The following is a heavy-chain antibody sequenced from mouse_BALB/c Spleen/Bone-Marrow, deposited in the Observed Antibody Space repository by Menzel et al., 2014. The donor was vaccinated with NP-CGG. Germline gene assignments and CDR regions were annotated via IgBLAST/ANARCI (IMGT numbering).Heavy chain of an antibody. D-gene: IGHD1-1*02. CDR3: ASLTMVHWYFDV. Sequence: EVQGVESGGGLLKPGGSLKLSCAASGFTFSSYAMSWVRQTPEKRLEWVASISSRGSTYYPDSVKGRFTISRDNARNILYLQMSSLRSEDTAMYYCASLTMVHWYFDVWGAGTTVTVSS. CDR1: GFTFSSYA. V-gene: IGHV5-6-5*01. J-gene: IGHJ1*01. CDR2: ISSRGST.